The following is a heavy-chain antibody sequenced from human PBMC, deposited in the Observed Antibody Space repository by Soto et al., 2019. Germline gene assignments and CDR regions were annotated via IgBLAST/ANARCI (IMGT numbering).Heavy chain of an antibody. J-gene: IGHJ4*02. CDR3: ARDRARTRTFDY. Sequence: SVKVSCTASGGTFSSYAISWVRQAPGQGLEWMGGIIPIFGTANYAQKFQGRVTITADESTSTAYMELSSLRSEDTAVYYCARDRARTRTFDYWGQGTLVTVSS. CDR2: IIPIFGTA. V-gene: IGHV1-69*13. CDR1: GGTFSSYA.